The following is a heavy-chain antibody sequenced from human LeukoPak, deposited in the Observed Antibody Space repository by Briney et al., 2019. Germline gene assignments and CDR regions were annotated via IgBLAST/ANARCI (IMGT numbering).Heavy chain of an antibody. CDR1: GFTFSSSW. V-gene: IGHV3-7*05. J-gene: IGHJ4*02. CDR3: ARGPLPPPFDY. CDR2: IKQDGSDK. Sequence: GESLRLSCTASGFTFSSSWMSWVRQAPGKGLEWVANIKQDGSDKYYVDSVKGRFTISRDNAKNSLYLQMDSLRAEDTAVYYCARGPLPPPFDYGGQETLVPVSS.